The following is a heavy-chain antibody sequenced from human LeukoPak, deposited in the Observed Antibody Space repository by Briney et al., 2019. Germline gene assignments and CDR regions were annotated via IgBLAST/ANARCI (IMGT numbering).Heavy chain of an antibody. J-gene: IGHJ4*02. CDR1: GYTFTSYA. CDR2: INTNTGNP. D-gene: IGHD4-17*01. V-gene: IGHV7-4-1*02. CDR3: ARDPPRYGDPQPGDY. Sequence: ASAKVSCKASGYTFTSYAMNWVRQAPGQGLEWMGWINTNTGNPTYAQGFTGRFVFSLDTSVSTAYLQISGLKAEDTAVYYCARDPPRYGDPQPGDYWGQGTLVTVSS.